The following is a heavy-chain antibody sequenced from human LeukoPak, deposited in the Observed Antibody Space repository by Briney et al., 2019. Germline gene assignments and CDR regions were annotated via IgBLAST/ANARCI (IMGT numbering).Heavy chain of an antibody. CDR1: GFTFSSYA. CDR3: ATYDFWSGYGVVF. D-gene: IGHD3-3*01. Sequence: GGSLRLSCAASGFTFSSYALSWVRQAPGKGLEWVSAISDSGGSTYYADSVKGRFTISRDNSKNTLYLQMNSLRAEDTAVYYCATYDFWSGYGVVFWGKGTLVTVSS. CDR2: ISDSGGST. V-gene: IGHV3-23*01. J-gene: IGHJ4*02.